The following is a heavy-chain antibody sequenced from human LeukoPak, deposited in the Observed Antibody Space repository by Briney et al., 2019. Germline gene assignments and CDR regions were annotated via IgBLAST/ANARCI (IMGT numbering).Heavy chain of an antibody. Sequence: VYXGSFSGXXWXXGXQXXXXXLEXIXEXNHSGSTNYNPSLKSRVTISLDTSKNQFSLKLSSVTAADTAVYYCARRRERRRTDRFDYFDYWGQGALVAVSS. CDR3: ARRRERRRTDRFDYFDY. V-gene: IGHV4-34*01. CDR1: XGSFSGXX. CDR2: XNHSGST. D-gene: IGHD1-26*01. J-gene: IGHJ4*02.